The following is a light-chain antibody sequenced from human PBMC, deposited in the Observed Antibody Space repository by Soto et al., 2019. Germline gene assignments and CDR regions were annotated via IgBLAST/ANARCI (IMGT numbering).Light chain of an antibody. J-gene: IGLJ1*01. V-gene: IGLV1-44*01. CDR2: SNN. Sequence: QSVLTQPPSASGTPGQRVTISCSGSSSNIGSNTVNWYQQLPGTAPKLLIYSNNERPSGVPDRFSGSKSGTSASLAISGLQSEDEADFYCAAWDDSLNAYVIGTGTKLT. CDR1: SSNIGSNT. CDR3: AAWDDSLNAYV.